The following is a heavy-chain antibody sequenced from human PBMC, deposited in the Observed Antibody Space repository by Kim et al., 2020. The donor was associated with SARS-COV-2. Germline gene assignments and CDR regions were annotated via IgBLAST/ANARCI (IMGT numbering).Heavy chain of an antibody. V-gene: IGHV3-9*01. D-gene: IGHD3-3*01. J-gene: IGHJ5*02. CDR1: GFTFGDYA. CDR2: ISWNSGSI. CDR3: AKQGRGITIFGVVSGGWFDP. Sequence: GGSLRLSCAASGFTFGDYAMHWVRQAPGKGLEWVSGISWNSGSIGYADSVKGRFTISRDNAKNSLYLQMNSLRAEDTALYYCAKQGRGITIFGVVSGGWFDPWGQGTLVTVSS.